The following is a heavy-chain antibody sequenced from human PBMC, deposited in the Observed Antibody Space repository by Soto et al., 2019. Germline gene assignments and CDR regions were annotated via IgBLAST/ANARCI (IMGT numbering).Heavy chain of an antibody. Sequence: QVQLQESGPGLVKPSETLSLTCTVSGGSISSYYWSWIRQPPGKGLEWIGYICYSGSTNYNPSLKSRVTISVDTSKNQFSLKLSSVTAADTAVYYCARETTVTPYYFDYWGQGTLVTVSS. V-gene: IGHV4-59*01. CDR3: ARETTVTPYYFDY. CDR1: GGSISSYY. D-gene: IGHD4-17*01. J-gene: IGHJ4*02. CDR2: ICYSGST.